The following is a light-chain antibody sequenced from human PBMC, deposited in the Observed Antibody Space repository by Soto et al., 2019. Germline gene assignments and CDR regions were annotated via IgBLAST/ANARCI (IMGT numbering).Light chain of an antibody. Sequence: EIVLSQSPGTLSLSPGEGATLSCRASQSVSSNFLAWYQRKPGQAPRLLMYGASSRATGIPDRFSGSGSGTDFTLTISRLEPEDFAVYYCQQYGSSPITFGGGTKVEIK. CDR3: QQYGSSPIT. V-gene: IGKV3-20*01. CDR1: QSVSSNF. CDR2: GAS. J-gene: IGKJ4*01.